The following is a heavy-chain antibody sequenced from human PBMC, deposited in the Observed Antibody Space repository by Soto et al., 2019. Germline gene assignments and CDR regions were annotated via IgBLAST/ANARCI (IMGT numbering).Heavy chain of an antibody. Sequence: EASVKVSCKASGYTSTSYAMHWVRQAPGQRLEWMGWINAGNGNTKYSQKFQGRVTITRDTSASTAYMELSSLRSEDTAVYYCAREGDYDAFDIWGQGTMVTVSS. J-gene: IGHJ3*02. D-gene: IGHD4-17*01. V-gene: IGHV1-3*01. CDR3: AREGDYDAFDI. CDR2: INAGNGNT. CDR1: GYTSTSYA.